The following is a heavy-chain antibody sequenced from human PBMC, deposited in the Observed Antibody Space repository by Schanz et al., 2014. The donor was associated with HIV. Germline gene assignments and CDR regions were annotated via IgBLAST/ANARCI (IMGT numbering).Heavy chain of an antibody. V-gene: IGHV1-69*01. CDR2: IIPIFGTS. Sequence: QVQLVQSGAEVKKPGASVKVSCKASGYTFTGYYMHWVRQAPGQGLEWMGGIIPIFGTSNYAQKFQGRVTITADESTSTAYMELSSLRSEDTAVYYCARAGDISGYYIDYWGQGTLVTVSS. CDR1: GYTFTGYY. J-gene: IGHJ4*02. D-gene: IGHD3-22*01. CDR3: ARAGDISGYYIDY.